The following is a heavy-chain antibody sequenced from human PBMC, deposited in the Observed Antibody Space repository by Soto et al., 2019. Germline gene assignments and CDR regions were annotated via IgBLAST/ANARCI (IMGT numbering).Heavy chain of an antibody. Sequence: QVQLVESGGGVVQPGRSLRLSCAASGFTFSSYGMHWVRQAPGKGLEWVAVIWYDGSNKYYADSVKGRFTISRDNSKNTLYLQMNSLRAEDTAVYYCARGGYCSSTSCYGDYYYYGMDVWGQGTTVTVSS. CDR3: ARGGYCSSTSCYGDYYYYGMDV. V-gene: IGHV3-33*01. D-gene: IGHD2-2*01. J-gene: IGHJ6*02. CDR2: IWYDGSNK. CDR1: GFTFSSYG.